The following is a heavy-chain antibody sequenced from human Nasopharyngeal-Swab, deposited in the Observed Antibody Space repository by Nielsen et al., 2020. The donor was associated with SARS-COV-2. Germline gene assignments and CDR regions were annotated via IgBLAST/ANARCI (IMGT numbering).Heavy chain of an antibody. Sequence: SETLSLTCTVSGGSISSSSYYWGWTRQPPGKGLEWIGSIYYSGSTYYNPSLKSRVTISVDTSKNRFSLKLSSVTAADTAVYYCARHPGYCSSTSCYAGPNAFDIWGQGTMVTVSS. J-gene: IGHJ3*02. CDR1: GGSISSSSYY. CDR2: IYYSGST. CDR3: ARHPGYCSSTSCYAGPNAFDI. V-gene: IGHV4-39*01. D-gene: IGHD2-2*01.